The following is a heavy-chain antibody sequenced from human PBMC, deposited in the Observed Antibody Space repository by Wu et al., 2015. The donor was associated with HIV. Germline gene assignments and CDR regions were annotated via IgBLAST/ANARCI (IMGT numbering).Heavy chain of an antibody. D-gene: IGHD1-26*01. V-gene: IGHV1-2*02. J-gene: IGHJ4*02. CDR3: AKSSGSATGAGY. CDR1: GYTFTGYY. CDR2: INPNSGGT. Sequence: VSCKASGYTFTGYYMHWVRQAPGQGLEWMGWINPNSGGTNYAQKFQGRVTMTRDTSISTAYMELSRLRSDDTAVYYCAKSSGSATGAGYWGQGTLVTVSS.